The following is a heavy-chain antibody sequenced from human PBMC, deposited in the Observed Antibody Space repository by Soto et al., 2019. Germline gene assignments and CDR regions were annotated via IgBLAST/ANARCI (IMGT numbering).Heavy chain of an antibody. J-gene: IGHJ6*02. V-gene: IGHV1-69*01. Sequence: QVQLVQSGAEVKKPGSSVKVSCKASGGTFSSYAISWVRQAPGQGLEWMGGTIPISDTTNYAQKFHGRVTITADESTSTAYMELSSLRSEDTAVYYCARSQGSSTSLEIYYYYYYGMDAWGQGTTVTVSS. D-gene: IGHD2-2*01. CDR1: GGTFSSYA. CDR3: ARSQGSSTSLEIYYYYYYGMDA. CDR2: TIPISDTT.